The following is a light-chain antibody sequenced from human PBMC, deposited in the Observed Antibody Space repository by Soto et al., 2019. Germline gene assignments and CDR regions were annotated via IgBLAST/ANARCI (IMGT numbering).Light chain of an antibody. Sequence: EIVLTQSPGTLSLSPGERATLSCRASQSVSSSYLAWYQQKPGQAPRLLIYGASIRATGIPGRFSGSGSGTDFTLTISRLEPEDFAVYYCQQYGSSPNTFGQGTRLEIK. J-gene: IGKJ5*01. V-gene: IGKV3-20*01. CDR3: QQYGSSPNT. CDR1: QSVSSSY. CDR2: GAS.